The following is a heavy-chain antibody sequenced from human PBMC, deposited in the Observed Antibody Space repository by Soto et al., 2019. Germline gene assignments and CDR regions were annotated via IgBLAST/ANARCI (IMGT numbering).Heavy chain of an antibody. J-gene: IGHJ4*02. D-gene: IGHD3-9*01. CDR2: ISYDGSNK. Sequence: GGSLRLSCAASGFTFSSYAIHWVCQAPGKGLEWVAVISYDGSNKNYADSVKGRFTISRDNSKNTQYLQKKHLIAEGTAVYYCAKDKCSDSLTVYKSFYYWGQGTLVTVSS. CDR3: AKDKCSDSLTVYKSFYY. CDR1: GFTFSSYA. V-gene: IGHV3-30*18.